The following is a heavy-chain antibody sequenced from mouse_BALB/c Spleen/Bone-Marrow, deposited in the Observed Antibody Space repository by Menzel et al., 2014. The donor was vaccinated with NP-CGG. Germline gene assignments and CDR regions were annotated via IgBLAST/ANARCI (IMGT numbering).Heavy chain of an antibody. J-gene: IGHJ2*01. V-gene: IGHV5-6-5*01. CDR1: GFTFSNFA. CDR2: ISSGGSA. CDR3: ARGHDYDFDY. D-gene: IGHD2-4*01. Sequence: EVQGVESGGGLVKPGGSLKLSCAASGFTFSNFAMSWVRQTPDKRLEWVASISSGGSAYYPDSVKGRLSISRDNARDILFLQMSSLRSEGTAMYYCARGHDYDFDYWGQGTTLTVSS.